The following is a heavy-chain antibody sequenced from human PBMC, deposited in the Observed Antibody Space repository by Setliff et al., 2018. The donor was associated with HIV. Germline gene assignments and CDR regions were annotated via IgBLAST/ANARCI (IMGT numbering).Heavy chain of an antibody. CDR3: ARDWAGYSSSRGSYYYYMDV. D-gene: IGHD6-13*01. CDR1: GGSISSGNYY. Sequence: SETLSLTCTVSGGSISSGNYYWTWVRQPAEKGLEWIGRIYTSGSTNYNPSLKSRVTISVDTSKNQFSLRLSSVTAADTAIYYCARDWAGYSSSRGSYYYYMDVWGKGTTVTVSS. CDR2: IYTSGST. V-gene: IGHV4-61*02. J-gene: IGHJ6*03.